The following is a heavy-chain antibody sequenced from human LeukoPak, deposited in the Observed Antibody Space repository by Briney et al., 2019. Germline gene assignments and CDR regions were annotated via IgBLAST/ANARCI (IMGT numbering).Heavy chain of an antibody. CDR1: GFTFSSYG. CDR2: ISYDGSNK. Sequence: GGSLRLSCAASGFTFSSYGMHWVRQAPGKGLEWVAVISYDGSNKYYADSVKGRFTISRDNSKNTLYLQMNSLRAEDTAVYYCAKDSLVVVPAAMTIYYYYGMDVWGQGTTVTVSS. CDR3: AKDSLVVVPAAMTIYYYYGMDV. V-gene: IGHV3-30*18. D-gene: IGHD2-2*01. J-gene: IGHJ6*02.